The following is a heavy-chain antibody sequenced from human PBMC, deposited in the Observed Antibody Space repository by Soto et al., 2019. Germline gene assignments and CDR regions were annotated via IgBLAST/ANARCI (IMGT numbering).Heavy chain of an antibody. Sequence: ESGGGVVQPGRSLRLSCAASGFGFSSYGMHWVRQAPGKGLEWVALIWNDGSKRYYADSVKGRFTISRDNSRNTLHLEMNTLRAGDTAVYYCVRVFDTYSFDSGGQETLVPVSS. J-gene: IGHJ4*02. D-gene: IGHD3-9*01. V-gene: IGHV3-33*01. CDR1: GFGFSSYG. CDR2: IWNDGSKR. CDR3: VRVFDTYSFDS.